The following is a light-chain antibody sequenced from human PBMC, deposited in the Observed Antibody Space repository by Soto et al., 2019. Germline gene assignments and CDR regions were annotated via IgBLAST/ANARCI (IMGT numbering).Light chain of an antibody. Sequence: PGARVSPSCGASQSVSSSYLTWFQQKPGQAPRLLFYGASTRATGLPARFSGSGSGTEFTLTISSLQSEDFAVYYCQQYEKWPPSITFGQGTRLE. CDR3: QQYEKWPPSIT. J-gene: IGKJ5*01. V-gene: IGKV3-15*01. CDR1: QSVSSSY. CDR2: GAS.